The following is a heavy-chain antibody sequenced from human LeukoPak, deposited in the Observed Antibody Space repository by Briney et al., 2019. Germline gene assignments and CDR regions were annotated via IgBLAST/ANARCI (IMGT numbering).Heavy chain of an antibody. D-gene: IGHD3-16*01. J-gene: IGHJ3*02. V-gene: IGHV1-18*01. CDR1: GYTFMSHG. Sequence: EASVKVSCKAYGYTFMSHGISWVRQAPGQGLEWMGWISSSSSNADYAQRLQGRVTMTTDTSTTTAYMELRSLRSDDTAVYYCARATGTWGHDGFDIWGQGTMVTVSS. CDR2: ISSSSSNA. CDR3: ARATGTWGHDGFDI.